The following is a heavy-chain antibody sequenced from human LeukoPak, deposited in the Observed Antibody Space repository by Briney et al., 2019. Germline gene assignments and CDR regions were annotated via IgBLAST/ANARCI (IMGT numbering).Heavy chain of an antibody. Sequence: GGSLRLSCAASGFTFSRYEMNWVRQAPGKGLEWVSYISSSGSTIYYADSVKGRFTISRDNAKNSLYLQMNSLRAEDTAVYYCARASRGYYDSSGYYRSFDYWGQGTLVTVSS. CDR1: GFTFSRYE. J-gene: IGHJ4*02. D-gene: IGHD3-22*01. V-gene: IGHV3-48*03. CDR2: ISSSGSTI. CDR3: ARASRGYYDSSGYYRSFDY.